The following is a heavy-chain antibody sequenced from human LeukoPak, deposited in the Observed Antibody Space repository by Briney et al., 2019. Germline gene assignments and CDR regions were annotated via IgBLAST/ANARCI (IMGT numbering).Heavy chain of an antibody. Sequence: SETLSLTCTVSGGSLSSYYWSWIWQPPGKGLEWIGYIYYSGSTNYNPSLKSRVTISVDTSKNQFSLKLSSVTAADTAVYYCARVRRVMGTAAGTGLGWFDPWGQGTLVTVSS. V-gene: IGHV4-59*01. CDR2: IYYSGST. CDR3: ARVRRVMGTAAGTGLGWFDP. J-gene: IGHJ5*02. CDR1: GGSLSSYY. D-gene: IGHD6-13*01.